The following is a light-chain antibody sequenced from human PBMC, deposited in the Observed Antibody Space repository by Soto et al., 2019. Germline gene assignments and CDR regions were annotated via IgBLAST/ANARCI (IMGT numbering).Light chain of an antibody. CDR1: SSDVGGHTY. CDR3: SSYRTGSLYV. CDR2: AVS. Sequence: QSALTQPASVSGSPGQSITISCTGNSSDVGGHTYVSWYQQHPGKAPKLIIFAVSNRPSGVSNRFSGSKSGNTASLTISGLQAEDEADYYCSSYRTGSLYVFGIGTKVTVL. J-gene: IGLJ1*01. V-gene: IGLV2-14*03.